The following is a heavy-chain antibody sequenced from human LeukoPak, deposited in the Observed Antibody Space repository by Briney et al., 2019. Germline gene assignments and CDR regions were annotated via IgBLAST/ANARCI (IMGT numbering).Heavy chain of an antibody. CDR2: IYTSGST. CDR1: GGSISSGSYY. Sequence: SETLSLTCTVSGGSISSGSYYWSWIRQPAGKGLEWIGRIYTSGSTNYNPSLKSRVTISVDTSKNQFPLKLSSVTAADTAVYYCARATGYCSSTSCWGYYYMDVWGKGTTVTVSS. V-gene: IGHV4-61*02. D-gene: IGHD2-2*01. J-gene: IGHJ6*03. CDR3: ARATGYCSSTSCWGYYYMDV.